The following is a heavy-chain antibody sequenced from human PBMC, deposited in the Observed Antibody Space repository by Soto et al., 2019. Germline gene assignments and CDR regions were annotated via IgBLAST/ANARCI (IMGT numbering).Heavy chain of an antibody. V-gene: IGHV3-23*01. J-gene: IGHJ6*03. CDR3: AKDLTMVRGAMLNYYYYMDV. Sequence: PGGSLRLSCAASGFTFSSYAMSWVRQAPGKGLEWVSAISGSGGSTYYADSVKGRFTISRDNSKNTLYLQMNSLRAEDTAVYYCAKDLTMVRGAMLNYYYYMDVWGKGTTVTVSS. CDR1: GFTFSSYA. D-gene: IGHD3-10*01. CDR2: ISGSGGST.